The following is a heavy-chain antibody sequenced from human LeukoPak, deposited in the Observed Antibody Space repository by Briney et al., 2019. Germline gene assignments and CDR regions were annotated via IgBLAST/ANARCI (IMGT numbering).Heavy chain of an antibody. Sequence: GGSLRLSCAASGLTVSSNYMSWVRQAPGKGLEWVSVIYSGGRTHYADSVKGRFTISRDNSKNTLYLQMNSLRAEDTAVYYCAKDLGDTIFGVAPSDYWGQGTLVTVSS. J-gene: IGHJ4*02. CDR2: IYSGGRT. D-gene: IGHD3-3*01. V-gene: IGHV3-53*05. CDR3: AKDLGDTIFGVAPSDY. CDR1: GLTVSSNY.